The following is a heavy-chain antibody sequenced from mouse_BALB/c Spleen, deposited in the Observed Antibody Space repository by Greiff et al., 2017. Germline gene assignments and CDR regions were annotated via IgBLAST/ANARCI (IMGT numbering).Heavy chain of an antibody. CDR2: ISYSGST. CDR1: GYSITSDYA. V-gene: IGHV3-2*02. J-gene: IGHJ2*01. Sequence: DVQLQGSGPGLVKPSQSLSLTCTVTGYSITSDYAWNWIRQFPGNKLEWMGYISYSGSTSYNPSLKSRISITRDTSKNQFFLQLNSVTTEDTATYYCARLRYYFDYWGQGTTLTVSS. CDR3: ARLRYYFDY.